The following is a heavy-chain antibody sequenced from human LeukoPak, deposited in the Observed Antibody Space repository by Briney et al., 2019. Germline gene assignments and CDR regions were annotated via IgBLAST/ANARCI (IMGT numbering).Heavy chain of an antibody. CDR2: TYYRSKWYN. V-gene: IGHV6-1*01. CDR3: AREFVGAGWGWYSSSHGSFDY. Sequence: SQTLSLTCAISGDSVSSNSAAWNWIRQSPSRGLEWLGRTYYRSKWYNDYAVSVKSRITINPDTSKNQFSLQLNSVTPEDTAVYYCAREFVGAGWGWYSSSHGSFDYWGQGTLVTVSS. D-gene: IGHD6-19*01. CDR1: GDSVSSNSAA. J-gene: IGHJ4*02.